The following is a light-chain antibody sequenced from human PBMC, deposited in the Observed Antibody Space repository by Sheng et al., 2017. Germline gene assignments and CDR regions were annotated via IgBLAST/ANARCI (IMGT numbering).Light chain of an antibody. V-gene: IGKV1-5*03. CDR1: QTISIW. J-gene: IGKJ2*01. Sequence: DIQMTQSPSTLSASVGDRVTITCRASQTISIWLAWYQQKPGTAPKVLIYKASSLESGVPSRFSGSGSGAEFTLTISSLHPDDFATYYCQQYNTSPYTFGQGTKLEIK. CDR3: QQYNTSPYT. CDR2: KAS.